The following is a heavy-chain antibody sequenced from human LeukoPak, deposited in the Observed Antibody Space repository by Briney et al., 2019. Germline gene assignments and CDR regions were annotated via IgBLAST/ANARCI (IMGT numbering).Heavy chain of an antibody. J-gene: IGHJ4*02. CDR2: IYYSGST. V-gene: IGHV4-61*01. Sequence: PSETLSLTCAVSGGSVSSSSYYWSWIRQPPGKGLEWIGYIYYSGSTNYNPSLKSRVTISVDTSKNQFSLKLSSVTAADTAVYYCARVLEDSSGYYPGRRPAVFDYWGQGTLVTVSS. CDR3: ARVLEDSSGYYPGRRPAVFDY. CDR1: GGSVSSSSYY. D-gene: IGHD3-22*01.